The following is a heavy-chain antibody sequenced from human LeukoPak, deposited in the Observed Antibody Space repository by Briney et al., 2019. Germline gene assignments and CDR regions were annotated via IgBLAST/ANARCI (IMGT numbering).Heavy chain of an antibody. CDR1: GFIFSSYG. Sequence: GGSLRLSCAASGFIFSSYGMNWVRQAAGKGLEWVAIIWYDGSNKFYADSVQGRFTISRDNSKNTLYLQMNSLRPEDTAVYYCAGSTITTRGVGDFDIWGPGTVVTVSS. J-gene: IGHJ3*02. CDR2: IWYDGSNK. V-gene: IGHV3-33*01. CDR3: AGSTITTRGVGDFDI. D-gene: IGHD1-26*01.